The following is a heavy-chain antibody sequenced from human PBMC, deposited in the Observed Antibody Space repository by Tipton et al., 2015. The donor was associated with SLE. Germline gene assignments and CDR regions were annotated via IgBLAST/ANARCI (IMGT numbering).Heavy chain of an antibody. Sequence: GSLRLSCAASGFTFSSYSMNWVRQAPGKGLEWVSSISSSSSYIYYADSVKGRFTISRDNAKNSLYLQMNSLRAEDTAVYYCARDTRGQHAYGAFDIWGQGTMVTVSS. J-gene: IGHJ3*02. CDR2: ISSSSSYI. V-gene: IGHV3-21*01. CDR1: GFTFSSYS. CDR3: ARDTRGQHAYGAFDI. D-gene: IGHD4-17*01.